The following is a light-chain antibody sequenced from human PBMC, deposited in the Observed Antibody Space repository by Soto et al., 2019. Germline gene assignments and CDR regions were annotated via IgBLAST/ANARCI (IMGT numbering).Light chain of an antibody. Sequence: QSVLTQPTSVSGAPGQRVTISCTGSSSNIGAGYDVHWYQQLPGTAPKLLIYGNSNRPSGVPDRFSGSKSGTSASLAITGLRSEDEADYYCQSYDSSLCGWVFGGGTKVTVL. J-gene: IGLJ3*02. V-gene: IGLV1-40*01. CDR3: QSYDSSLCGWV. CDR2: GNS. CDR1: SSNIGAGYD.